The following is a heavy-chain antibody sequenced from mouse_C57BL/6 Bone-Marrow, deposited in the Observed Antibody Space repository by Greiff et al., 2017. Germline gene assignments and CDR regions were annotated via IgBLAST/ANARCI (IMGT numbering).Heavy chain of an antibody. V-gene: IGHV1-82*01. D-gene: IGHD1-1*01. J-gene: IGHJ2*01. CDR2: IYPGDGDT. CDR3: AGLRENY. CDR1: GYAFSSSW. Sequence: QVQLQQSGPELVKPGASVKISCKASGYAFSSSWMNWVKQRPGKGLEWIGRIYPGDGDTNYNGKFKGKATLTADKSSSTAYMQLSSLTSEDSAVYFCAGLRENYLGQGTTLTVSS.